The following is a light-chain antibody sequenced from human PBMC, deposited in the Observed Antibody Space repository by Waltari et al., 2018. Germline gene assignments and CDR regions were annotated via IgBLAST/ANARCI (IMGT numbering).Light chain of an antibody. CDR1: ESVLYSSNNKNH. CDR3: QQYYNTPLT. J-gene: IGKJ4*01. CDR2: CAS. Sequence: DIVMTASPESMAVSPGARATISCKTSESVLYSSNNKNHLAWYQQKPGQPPRLLLYCASTRESGVPDRFIGSGSETDFTLTVTSLQAEDVAVYYCQQYYNTPLTFGGGTKVGVK. V-gene: IGKV4-1*01.